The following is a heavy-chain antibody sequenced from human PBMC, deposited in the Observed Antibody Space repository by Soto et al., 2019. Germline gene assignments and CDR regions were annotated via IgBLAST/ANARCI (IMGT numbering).Heavy chain of an antibody. CDR3: ARDMGDYIWGSYRYNNGYYFDY. CDR1: GYTFTSYY. CDR2: INPSNGNT. Sequence: GASVKVSCKASGYTFTSYYMHWVRQAPGQGLERMGIINPSNGNTSYAQKIQGRVTMTTDTSTSTAYMELRSLRSDDTAVYYCARDMGDYIWGSYRYNNGYYFDYWGQGTLVTVSS. V-gene: IGHV1-46*01. D-gene: IGHD3-16*02. J-gene: IGHJ4*02.